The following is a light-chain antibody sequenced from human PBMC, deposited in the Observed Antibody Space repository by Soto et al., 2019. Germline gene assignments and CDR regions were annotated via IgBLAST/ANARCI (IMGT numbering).Light chain of an antibody. CDR1: QSVSSN. J-gene: IGKJ1*01. V-gene: IGKV3-15*01. CDR3: KQDNNWPRT. CDR2: AAS. Sequence: DIVMTQSPATLSVSPGERATLSCRASQSVSSNLAWYQQKPGQAPRLLIYAASTRATGIPARFSGSGSGTEFTLTTSSLPSEDFAVYYSKQDNNWPRTFGQGTKVEIK.